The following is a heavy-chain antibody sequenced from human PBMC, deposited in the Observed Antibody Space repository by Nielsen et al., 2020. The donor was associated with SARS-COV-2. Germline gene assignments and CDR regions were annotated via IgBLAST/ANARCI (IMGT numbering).Heavy chain of an antibody. CDR3: ARPRYYYGSGSYYYYYGMDV. J-gene: IGHJ6*02. V-gene: IGHV7-4-1*02. CDR2: INTNTGNP. Sequence: ASVKVSCKASGYTFTSYAMNWVRQAPGQGLEWMGWINTNTGNPTYAQGFTGRFVFSLDTSVSTAYLQISSLKAEDTAVYYCARPRYYYGSGSYYYYYGMDVWGQGATVTVSS. CDR1: GYTFTSYA. D-gene: IGHD3-10*01.